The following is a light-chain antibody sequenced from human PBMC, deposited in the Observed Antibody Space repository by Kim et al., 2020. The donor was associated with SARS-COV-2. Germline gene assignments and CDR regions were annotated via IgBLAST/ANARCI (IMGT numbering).Light chain of an antibody. V-gene: IGKV1-39*01. Sequence: ASVGDRVTITCRASQSIGNSLNWYQQEPGKAPKLLIYTASALQNGVTSRFSGSGSGTEFTLTISSLQPEDFATFFCQQSYTTPLTFGGGTKVDIK. CDR2: TAS. J-gene: IGKJ4*01. CDR3: QQSYTTPLT. CDR1: QSIGNS.